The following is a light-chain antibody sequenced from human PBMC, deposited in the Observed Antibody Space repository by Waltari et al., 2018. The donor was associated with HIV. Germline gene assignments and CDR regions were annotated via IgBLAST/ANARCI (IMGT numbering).Light chain of an antibody. V-gene: IGLV3-25*03. CDR1: ALQSQY. CDR2: KDK. J-gene: IGLJ3*02. Sequence: SYELTQTPSVSVSPGQTARIPCSGDALQSQYGYWYQQRPGQAPVLVIYKDKERPSGIPERFSGSSSGTTVTLIISGVQAEDEADYFCQSADNTGGNWVFGGGTKLTVL. CDR3: QSADNTGGNWV.